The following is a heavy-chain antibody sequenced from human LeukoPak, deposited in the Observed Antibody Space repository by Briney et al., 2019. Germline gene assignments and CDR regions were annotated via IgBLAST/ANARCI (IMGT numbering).Heavy chain of an antibody. CDR2: IFYNGGT. Sequence: TSETLSLTCTVSGGSINNYYWSWVRQPPGEGLEWIAYIFYNGGTSYNPSLKTRVTISVDTSKNQFSLRLNSVSAADTAVYYCARFSQYFDTSSHYLDYWGQGILVTVSS. CDR3: ARFSQYFDTSSHYLDY. V-gene: IGHV4-59*08. CDR1: GGSINNYY. J-gene: IGHJ4*02. D-gene: IGHD3-22*01.